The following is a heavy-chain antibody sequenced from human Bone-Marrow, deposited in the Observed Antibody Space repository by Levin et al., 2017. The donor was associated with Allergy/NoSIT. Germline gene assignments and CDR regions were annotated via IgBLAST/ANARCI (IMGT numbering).Heavy chain of an antibody. CDR2: IYYSGST. CDR1: GGSISSGGYY. D-gene: IGHD5-12*01. Sequence: SETLSLTCTVSGGSISSGGYYWSWIRQHPGKGLEWIGYIYYSGSTYFNPSLKSRVTISVDTSKNQFSLKLSSVTAADTAVYYCARVHSGYEYYFDYWGQGTLVTVSS. J-gene: IGHJ4*02. CDR3: ARVHSGYEYYFDY. V-gene: IGHV4-31*02.